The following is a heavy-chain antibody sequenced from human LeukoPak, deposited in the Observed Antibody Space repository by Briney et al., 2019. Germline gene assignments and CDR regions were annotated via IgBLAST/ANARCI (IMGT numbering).Heavy chain of an antibody. CDR2: INPSGGST. CDR1: GYTFTSYY. J-gene: IGHJ4*02. CDR3: ARDRYLGQLWFSYTPLEVDY. Sequence: ASVKVSCKASGYTFTSYYMHWVRQAPGQGLEWMGIINPSGGSTSYAQKFQGRVTMTRDTSTSTVYMELSSLRSEDTAVYYCARDRYLGQLWFSYTPLEVDYWGQGTLVTVSS. V-gene: IGHV1-46*01. D-gene: IGHD5-18*01.